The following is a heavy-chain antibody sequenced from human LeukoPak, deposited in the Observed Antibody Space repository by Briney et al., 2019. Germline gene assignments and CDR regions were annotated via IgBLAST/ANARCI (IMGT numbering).Heavy chain of an antibody. CDR3: ARVREMATLDFDY. D-gene: IGHD5-24*01. CDR1: GGTFSSYA. V-gene: IGHV1-69*13. Sequence: SVKVSCKASGGTFSSYAISWVRQARGQGLEWMGGIIPIFGTANYAQKFQGRVTITADESTSTAYMELSSLRSEDTAVYYCARVREMATLDFDYWGQGTLVTVSS. J-gene: IGHJ4*02. CDR2: IIPIFGTA.